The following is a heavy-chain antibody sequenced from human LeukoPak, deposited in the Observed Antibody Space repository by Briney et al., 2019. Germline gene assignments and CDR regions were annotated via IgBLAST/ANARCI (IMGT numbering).Heavy chain of an antibody. CDR1: GFTFSSYS. Sequence: GGSLRLSCAASGFTFSSYSMNWVRRAPGKGLEWVSSISSSSSYIYYADSVKGRFTISRDNAKNSLYLQMNSLRAEDTAVYYCARVREDTARYPLIDYWGQGTLVTVSS. CDR3: ARVREDTARYPLIDY. D-gene: IGHD5-18*01. J-gene: IGHJ4*02. V-gene: IGHV3-21*01. CDR2: ISSSSSYI.